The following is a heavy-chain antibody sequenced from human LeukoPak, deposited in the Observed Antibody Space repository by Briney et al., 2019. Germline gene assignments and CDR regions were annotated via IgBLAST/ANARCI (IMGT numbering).Heavy chain of an antibody. V-gene: IGHV3-30*18. CDR1: GFSLSNYG. Sequence: HPGRSLRLSCAASGFSLSNYGMHWVRQAPGKGLEWVAVISYDGSNRYYAGSVKGRFTISRDSSKHTLYLQMNSLRAEDTAVYYCAKAVRLAYGTGYYSFDYWGQGTLVTVSS. D-gene: IGHD3/OR15-3a*01. J-gene: IGHJ4*02. CDR3: AKAVRLAYGTGYYSFDY. CDR2: ISYDGSNR.